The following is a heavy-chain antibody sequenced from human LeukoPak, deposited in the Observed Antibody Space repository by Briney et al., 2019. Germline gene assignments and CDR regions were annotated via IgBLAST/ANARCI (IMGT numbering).Heavy chain of an antibody. Sequence: ASVKVSCKASGGTFSSYAISWVRQAPGQGLEWMGGIIPIFGTANYAQKFQGRVTITADESTSTAYMELSSLRSEDTAVYYCARGKLGTDAFDIWGQGTMVTVSS. CDR2: IIPIFGTA. V-gene: IGHV1-69*13. CDR1: GGTFSSYA. D-gene: IGHD3-16*01. J-gene: IGHJ3*02. CDR3: ARGKLGTDAFDI.